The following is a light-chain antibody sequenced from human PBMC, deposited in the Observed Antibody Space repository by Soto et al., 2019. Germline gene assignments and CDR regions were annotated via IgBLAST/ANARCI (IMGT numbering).Light chain of an antibody. V-gene: IGLV2-23*01. CDR3: CSYAGSSAVV. J-gene: IGLJ2*01. CDR1: SSDVGSYIF. CDR2: EGS. Sequence: QSVLTQPASVSGSPGQSITISCTGISSDVGSYIFVSWYQQHPGKAPKRMIYEGSKRPSGVSNRFSGSKSGNTASLTISGLQAEDEAEYYCCSYAGSSAVVFGGGTKVTVL.